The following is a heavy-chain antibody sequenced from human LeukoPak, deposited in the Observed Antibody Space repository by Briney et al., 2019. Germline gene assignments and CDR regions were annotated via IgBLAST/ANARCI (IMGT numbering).Heavy chain of an antibody. V-gene: IGHV3-74*01. CDR1: GFTFNNYW. CDR2: INSDGSST. CDR3: ARDQIYCTGGYCYFEF. D-gene: IGHD2-8*02. Sequence: PGGSLRLSCAASGFTFNNYWMHWVRQAPGKGLVWVARINSDGSSTSYADSVKGRFTISRDNARNTLYLQMNSLRVEDSAVYYCARDQIYCTGGYCYFEFWGQGTLVTVSS. J-gene: IGHJ4*02.